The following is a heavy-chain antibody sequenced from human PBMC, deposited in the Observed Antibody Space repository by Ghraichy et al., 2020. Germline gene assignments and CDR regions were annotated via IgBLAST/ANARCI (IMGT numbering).Heavy chain of an antibody. D-gene: IGHD1-26*01. J-gene: IGHJ4*02. CDR2: IYYSGTT. CDR3: ARSARGGSYYGDFDI. Sequence: SETLSLTCTVSGGSISSYYWSWIRQPPGKGLEWIGYIYYSGTTNYNPSLKSRVTISVDTCRNQFSLKLSSVTAADTAVYYCARSARGGSYYGDFDIWGQGTLVTVSS. CDR1: GGSISSYY. V-gene: IGHV4-59*01.